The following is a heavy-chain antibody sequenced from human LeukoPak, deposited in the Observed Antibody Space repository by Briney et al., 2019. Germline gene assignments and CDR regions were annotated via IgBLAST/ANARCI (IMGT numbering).Heavy chain of an antibody. D-gene: IGHD1-1*01. V-gene: IGHV4-59*11. CDR1: GDSLENHY. Sequence: PSETLSLTCTVSGDSLENHYWSWIRQPPGKGLEWIGSKYWSWTSNYNPSLKSRVTISLETSTQQVSFNLTSVPALDTAVYYCARGGVQLSPDRELDLWGQGTLVTVSS. J-gene: IGHJ5*02. CDR2: KYWSWTS. CDR3: ARGGVQLSPDRELDL.